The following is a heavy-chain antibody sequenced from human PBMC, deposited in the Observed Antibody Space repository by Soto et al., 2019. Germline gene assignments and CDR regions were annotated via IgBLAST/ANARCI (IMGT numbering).Heavy chain of an antibody. J-gene: IGHJ6*02. CDR2: ISAYNGNT. CDR3: ASYYFGSGTPYYYGMDV. Sequence: QVQLVQSGAEVKKPGASVKVSCKASGYTFTSYGISWVRQAPGQGLEWMGWISAYNGNTNYAQKLQGRVTMTTDTSTSTAYMELRSLRSVDTAVYYCASYYFGSGTPYYYGMDVWGQGTTVTVSS. D-gene: IGHD3-10*01. V-gene: IGHV1-18*01. CDR1: GYTFTSYG.